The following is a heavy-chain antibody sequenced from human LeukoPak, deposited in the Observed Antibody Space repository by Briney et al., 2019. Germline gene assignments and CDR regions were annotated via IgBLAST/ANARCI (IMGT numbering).Heavy chain of an antibody. CDR3: ARVLTVRSGGYDAFDI. D-gene: IGHD6-25*01. Sequence: GSLRLSCAASGFTFSRYGMSWVRQAPGKGLEWVSGIDTAGDTYYPGSVKGRFTISRENAKNSLYLQMNSLRAGDTAVYYCARVLTVRSGGYDAFDIWGQGTMVIVSS. CDR1: GFTFSRYG. V-gene: IGHV3-13*01. J-gene: IGHJ3*02. CDR2: IDTAGDT.